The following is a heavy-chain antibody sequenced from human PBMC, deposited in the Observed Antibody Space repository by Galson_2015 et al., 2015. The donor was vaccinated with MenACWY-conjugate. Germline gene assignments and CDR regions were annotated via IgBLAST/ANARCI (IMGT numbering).Heavy chain of an antibody. V-gene: IGHV3-11*05. D-gene: IGHD1-1*01. J-gene: IGHJ4*02. Sequence: SLRLSCAASGFTFSDYYMSWLRQAPGKGLEWVSYISRSSTYTDHADSVKGRFTISRDNAKNSLYLQMNSLRAEDTAVYYCARVQGGTWGVHYWGPGTLVTVSS. CDR2: ISRSSTYT. CDR3: ARVQGGTWGVHY. CDR1: GFTFSDYY.